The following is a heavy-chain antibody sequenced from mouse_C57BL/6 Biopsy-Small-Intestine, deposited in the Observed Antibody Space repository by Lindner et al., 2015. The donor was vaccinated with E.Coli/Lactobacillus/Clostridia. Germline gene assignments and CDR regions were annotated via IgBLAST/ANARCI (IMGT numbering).Heavy chain of an antibody. CDR1: GYNFNRYI. J-gene: IGHJ1*01. V-gene: IGHV1-84*02. CDR2: INAENGNT. Sequence: SVKVSCKPSGYNFNRYIMHWVRQAPRQRLEWMGWINAENGNTEYLQKFQGRLTITRDTSATTVYMEMSSVRSEDTAVYFCAFQVVIRGYLDYWGPGTLVTVSS. CDR3: AFQVVIRGYLDY. D-gene: IGHD1-1*02.